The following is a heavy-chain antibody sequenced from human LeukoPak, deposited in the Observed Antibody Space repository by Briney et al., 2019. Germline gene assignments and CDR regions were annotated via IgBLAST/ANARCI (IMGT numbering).Heavy chain of an antibody. V-gene: IGHV3-23*01. J-gene: IGHJ4*02. Sequence: GGSLRLSCAASGFTFSSYAMSWVRQAPGKGLEWVSGIRGGGGSTYYADSVKGRFTISRDNSKNTLYLQMNSLRAEDTAVYYCAKRPGSGSFYFDNWGQGTLVTVSS. CDR3: AKRPGSGSFYFDN. CDR2: IRGGGGST. CDR1: GFTFSSYA. D-gene: IGHD1-26*01.